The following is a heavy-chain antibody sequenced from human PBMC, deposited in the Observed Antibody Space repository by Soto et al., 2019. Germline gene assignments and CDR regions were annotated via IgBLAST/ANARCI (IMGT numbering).Heavy chain of an antibody. CDR3: ARQTYYGDFDY. V-gene: IGHV4-39*01. Sequence: QLQLQESGPGLVKPSETLSLTCTVSGGSITSDGYYWGWIRQPPGKGLEWIGTVYYSGSTYYNPSLQSRVTISVDTSKNEFSLRLSSVTAADTAVYYCARQTYYGDFDYWGQGTLVTVSS. CDR1: GGSITSDGYY. J-gene: IGHJ4*02. D-gene: IGHD4-17*01. CDR2: VYYSGST.